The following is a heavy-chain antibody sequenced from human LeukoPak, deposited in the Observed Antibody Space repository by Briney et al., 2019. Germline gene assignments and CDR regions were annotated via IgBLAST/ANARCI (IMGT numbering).Heavy chain of an antibody. CDR1: GYTFTGYY. CDR3: ARGSRTGEWVDY. V-gene: IGHV1-2*02. J-gene: IGHJ4*02. D-gene: IGHD7-27*01. Sequence: ASVKVSCKASGYTFTGYYMHWVRQAPGQGLEWRGWINPNSGGTNYAQKFQGRVTMTRDTSISTAYMELSSLRSEDTAVYYCARGSRTGEWVDYWGQGTLVTVSS. CDR2: INPNSGGT.